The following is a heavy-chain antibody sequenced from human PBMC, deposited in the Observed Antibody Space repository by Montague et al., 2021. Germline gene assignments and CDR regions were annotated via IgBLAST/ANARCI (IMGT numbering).Heavy chain of an antibody. V-gene: IGHV4-39*01. CDR3: ARSLYCRGGSCYSGFDP. D-gene: IGHD2-15*01. CDR1: GGSISSNSYW. Sequence: SETLSLTCTVSGGSISSNSYWWAWIRQPPGKGLEFIGVIYYNGTTYHNPSLKSRVTVSMDTSKNQFSLKLSSVTAADTAVYYCARSLYCRGGSCYSGFDPWGQGTLVTASS. J-gene: IGHJ5*02. CDR2: IYYNGTT.